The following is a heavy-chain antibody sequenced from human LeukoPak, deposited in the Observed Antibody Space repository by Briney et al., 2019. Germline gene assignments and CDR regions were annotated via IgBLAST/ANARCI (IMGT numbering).Heavy chain of an antibody. CDR3: ARDVYGLDV. V-gene: IGHV1-46*01. Sequence: ASVKVSCKASGYTITSYYIHWVRQAPGQGLEWMGVINVSGGGTTYAQRFQGRVTMTRDTSTSTVYMELSSLRSDDTAVYYCARDVYGLDVWGQGTTVTVSS. CDR2: INVSGGGT. J-gene: IGHJ6*02. CDR1: GYTITSYY.